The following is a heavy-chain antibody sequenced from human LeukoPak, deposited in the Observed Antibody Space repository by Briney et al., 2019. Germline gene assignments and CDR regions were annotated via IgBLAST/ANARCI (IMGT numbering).Heavy chain of an antibody. D-gene: IGHD6-19*01. CDR1: GFTFDDHG. V-gene: IGHV3-20*04. J-gene: IGHJ4*02. Sequence: PGGSLRLSCAASGFTFDDHGMSWVRQAPGKGLEWVSVITWNGGRTAYADSVKGRFTISRDNVKNSLYLQMNSLRAEDTALYYCAREWAVADNCFDYWGQGTLVTVSS. CDR3: AREWAVADNCFDY. CDR2: ITWNGGRT.